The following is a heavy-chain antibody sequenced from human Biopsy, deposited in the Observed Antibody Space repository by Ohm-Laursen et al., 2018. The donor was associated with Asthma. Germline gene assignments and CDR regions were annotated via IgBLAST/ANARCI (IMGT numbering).Heavy chain of an antibody. D-gene: IGHD3-22*01. CDR1: GFAVSRDY. J-gene: IGHJ4*02. V-gene: IGHV3-53*01. Sequence: SLRLSCAAPGFAVSRDYMFWVRQAPVKGLEWVSVIYSGGTSHTADSVRGRFTISRDYSKNTLYLQMHSLRAEDTAVYYCARGDSSNWSHYYFDYWGQGTLVTVSS. CDR2: IYSGGTS. CDR3: ARGDSSNWSHYYFDY.